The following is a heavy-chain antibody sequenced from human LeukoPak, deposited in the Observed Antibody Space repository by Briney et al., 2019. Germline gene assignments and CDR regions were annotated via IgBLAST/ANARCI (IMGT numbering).Heavy chain of an antibody. CDR2: IYYSGTT. Sequence: KASETLSLTFTVSVRPIRFSSDYWGWIPKPPGKGLDWIGDIYYSGTTYYNLSLKSRVTMSVDTSKNQFSLKLNSATAADTGVYYCARYTTTSVPNWFDPWGQGTLVTVSS. D-gene: IGHD2/OR15-2a*01. V-gene: IGHV4-39*01. J-gene: IGHJ5*02. CDR3: ARYTTTSVPNWFDP. CDR1: VRPIRFSSDY.